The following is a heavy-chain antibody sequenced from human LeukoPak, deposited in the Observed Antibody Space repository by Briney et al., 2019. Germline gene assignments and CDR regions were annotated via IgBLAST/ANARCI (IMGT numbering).Heavy chain of an antibody. Sequence: ASVKVSCKASGYTFTSYGISWVRQAPGQGLEWMGWISAYNGNTNYAQKLQGRVTITRDTSASTAYMELSSLRSEDTAVYYCARQGDYSSFDYWGQGTLVTVSS. V-gene: IGHV1-18*01. CDR1: GYTFTSYG. D-gene: IGHD2-21*01. CDR2: ISAYNGNT. J-gene: IGHJ4*02. CDR3: ARQGDYSSFDY.